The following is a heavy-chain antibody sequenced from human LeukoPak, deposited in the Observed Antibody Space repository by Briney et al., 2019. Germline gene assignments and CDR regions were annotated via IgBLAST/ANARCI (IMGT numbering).Heavy chain of an antibody. CDR1: GGTFSSNA. CDR3: ARDRPRTYYYDSKGAFDI. V-gene: IGHV1-69*13. CDR2: IIPIFGTA. Sequence: ASVNVSCKASGGTFSSNAISWVRQAPGQGLEWMGGIIPIFGTANYAQKFQGRVTITADESTSTAYMELSSLRSEDTAVYYCARDRPRTYYYDSKGAFDIWGQGTIVTVSS. J-gene: IGHJ3*02. D-gene: IGHD3-22*01.